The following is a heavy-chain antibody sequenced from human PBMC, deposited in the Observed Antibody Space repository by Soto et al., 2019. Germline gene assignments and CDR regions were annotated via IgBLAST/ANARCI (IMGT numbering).Heavy chain of an antibody. J-gene: IGHJ4*02. CDR2: ISGSGGST. V-gene: IGHV3-23*01. CDR3: AKDPAPVVVAATTY. CDR1: GFTFSSYA. Sequence: GGSLRLSCAASGFTFSSYAMSWVRQAPGKGLEWVSAISGSGGSTYYADSVKGRFTISRDNSKNTLYLQMNSLRAEGTAVYYCAKDPAPVVVAATTYWGQGTLVTVSS. D-gene: IGHD2-15*01.